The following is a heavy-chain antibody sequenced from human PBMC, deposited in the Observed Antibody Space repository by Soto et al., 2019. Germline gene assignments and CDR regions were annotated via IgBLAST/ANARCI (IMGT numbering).Heavy chain of an antibody. CDR2: ISGAGGST. CDR1: GFPFSTYA. J-gene: IGHJ4*02. V-gene: IGHV3-23*01. Sequence: EVQLLESGGGLVQPGGSLRLSCAASGFPFSTYAMSWVRQPPGKGLEWVSAISGAGGSTYFADSVKGRFTVSRDNSKNTLYLQMNSLRAEDTAVYYCANGFGGFGTYLYFDYWGQGTLVTVSS. D-gene: IGHD1-26*01. CDR3: ANGFGGFGTYLYFDY.